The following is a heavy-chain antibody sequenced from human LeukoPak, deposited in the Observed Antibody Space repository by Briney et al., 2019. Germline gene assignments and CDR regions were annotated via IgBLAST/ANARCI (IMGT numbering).Heavy chain of an antibody. D-gene: IGHD6-13*01. J-gene: IGHJ4*02. Sequence: PGGSLRLSCAASGFTFSSYAMSWVRQAPGKGLEWVSYISSRGSTTYYADSVKGRFTISRDNAKNTLYLQMNSLRAEDTAVYYCARDFTETGVTTAGPYWGQGTLVTVSS. CDR2: ISSRGSTT. CDR1: GFTFSSYA. CDR3: ARDFTETGVTTAGPY. V-gene: IGHV3-48*03.